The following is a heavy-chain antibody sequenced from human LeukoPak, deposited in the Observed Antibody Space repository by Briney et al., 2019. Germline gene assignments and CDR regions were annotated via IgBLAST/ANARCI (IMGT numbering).Heavy chain of an antibody. CDR1: GFTFSDHS. V-gene: IGHV3-72*01. CDR3: AREQPYSDFWTDYYTGVMDV. D-gene: IGHD3-3*01. Sequence: GGSLRLSCAASGFTFSDHSMDWVRQAPGQGLEWVGRTRNKANSYTTEYAASVKGRFTISRDDSKNSLYLQMNSLKTEDTAVYYCAREQPYSDFWTDYYTGVMDVWGKGTTVTVSS. J-gene: IGHJ6*03. CDR2: TRNKANSYTT.